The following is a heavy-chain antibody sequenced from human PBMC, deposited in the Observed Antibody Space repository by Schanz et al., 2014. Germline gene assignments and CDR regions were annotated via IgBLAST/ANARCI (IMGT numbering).Heavy chain of an antibody. CDR3: AKDLGVDCGDGCFNWYFDL. V-gene: IGHV3-23*01. J-gene: IGHJ2*01. CDR2: ISGSGAST. CDR1: GLIFSSYA. D-gene: IGHD2-21*02. Sequence: EVQLLESGGGLVQPGGSLKLSCAASGLIFSSYAINWVRQAPGKGLEWVSGISGSGASTYYADSVKGRFTISRDNSNKTVDLQMNSLRAEDTAVYFCAKDLGVDCGDGCFNWYFDLWGRGTLVTVSS.